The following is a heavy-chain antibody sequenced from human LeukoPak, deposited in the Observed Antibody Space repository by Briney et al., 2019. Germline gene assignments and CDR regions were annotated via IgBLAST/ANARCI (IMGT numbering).Heavy chain of an antibody. J-gene: IGHJ3*02. Sequence: SETLSLTCAVYGGSFSGYYWSWIRQPPGKGLEWIGEINHSGSTNYNPSLKSRVNISVDTSKNQSSLKLSSVTAADTAVYYCARFAYDSIDAFDIWGQGTMVTVSS. CDR1: GGSFSGYY. CDR2: INHSGST. D-gene: IGHD3-22*01. V-gene: IGHV4-34*01. CDR3: ARFAYDSIDAFDI.